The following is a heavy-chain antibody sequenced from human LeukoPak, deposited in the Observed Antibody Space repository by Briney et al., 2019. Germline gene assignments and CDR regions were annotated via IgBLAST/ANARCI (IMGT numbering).Heavy chain of an antibody. J-gene: IGHJ4*02. V-gene: IGHV3-30*18. Sequence: GGSLRLSCAAPGFTFSSYGMHWVRQAPGKGLEWVAVISYDGSNKYYADSVKGRFTISRDNSKNTLYLQMNSLRAEDTAVYYCAKDRYSSGWYFDYWGQGTLVTVSS. CDR1: GFTFSSYG. D-gene: IGHD6-19*01. CDR2: ISYDGSNK. CDR3: AKDRYSSGWYFDY.